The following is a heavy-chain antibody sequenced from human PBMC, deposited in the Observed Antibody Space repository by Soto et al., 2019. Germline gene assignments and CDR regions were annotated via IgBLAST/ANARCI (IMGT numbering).Heavy chain of an antibody. CDR2: IYYSGST. J-gene: IGHJ4*02. CDR1: GGSISSSSYY. CDR3: AGQRRITIFGDFDY. D-gene: IGHD3-3*01. Sequence: QLQLQESGPGLVKPSETLSLTCTVSGGSISSSSYYWGWIRQPPGTGLEWIGSIYYSGSTYYNPSLKSPFTISVDTSRNQSSPKLRPVTAVDTAVYYSAGQRRITIFGDFDYWGQGTLVTVSS. V-gene: IGHV4-39*01.